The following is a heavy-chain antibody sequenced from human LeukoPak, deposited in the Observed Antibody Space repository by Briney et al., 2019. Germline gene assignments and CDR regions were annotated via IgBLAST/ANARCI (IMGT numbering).Heavy chain of an antibody. J-gene: IGHJ3*02. CDR2: ISAYNGNT. D-gene: IGHD5-24*01. Sequence: GASVKVSCKASGYTFTSYGISWVRQAPGQGLEWMGWISAYNGNTNYAQKLQGRVTMTTDTSTSTAYMELRSLRSDDPAVYYCARDGGDGYPGGAFDIWGQGTMVTVSS. V-gene: IGHV1-18*01. CDR3: ARDGGDGYPGGAFDI. CDR1: GYTFTSYG.